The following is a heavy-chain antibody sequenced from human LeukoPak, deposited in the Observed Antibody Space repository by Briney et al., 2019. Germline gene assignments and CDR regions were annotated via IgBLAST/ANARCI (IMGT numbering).Heavy chain of an antibody. J-gene: IGHJ4*02. V-gene: IGHV3-23*01. CDR1: GFIFSSYV. D-gene: IGHD7-27*01. CDR2: IGTSGGDI. Sequence: PGGSLGLSCAASGFIFSSYVMIWVRQAPGKGLEWVSIIGTSGGDIHYAGSVKGRFSISRDNSKNTLSLQMNSLRVDDTAVYYCARDPNWGSGYWGQGTLVTVSS. CDR3: ARDPNWGSGY.